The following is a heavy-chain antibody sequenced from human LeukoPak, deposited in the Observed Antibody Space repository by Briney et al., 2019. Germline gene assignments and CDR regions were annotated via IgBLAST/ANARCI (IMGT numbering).Heavy chain of an antibody. CDR1: GYTFNTYA. CDR3: ARDRQGYYDFWSGYSLYYFDY. CDR2: IIPIFGTA. D-gene: IGHD3-3*01. J-gene: IGHJ4*02. V-gene: IGHV1-69*13. Sequence: SVKISCKASGYTFNTYALNWVRQAPGQGLEWMGGIIPIFGTANYAQKFQGRVTITADESTSIAYMELSSLRSEDTAVYYCARDRQGYYDFWSGYSLYYFDYWGQGTLVTVSS.